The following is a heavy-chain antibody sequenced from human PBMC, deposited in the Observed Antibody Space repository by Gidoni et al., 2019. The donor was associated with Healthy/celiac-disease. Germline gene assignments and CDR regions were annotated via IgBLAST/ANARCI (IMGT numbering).Heavy chain of an antibody. CDR1: GFTFSSYA. Sequence: QVQLVESGGGVVQPGRSLRLSCAASGFTFSSYAMHWVRQAPGKGLEWVAVISYDGSNKYYADSVKGRVTISRDNSKNTLYLQMNSLRAEDTAVYYCARDWDGWYYFDYWGQGTLVTVSS. V-gene: IGHV3-30-3*01. CDR2: ISYDGSNK. J-gene: IGHJ4*02. D-gene: IGHD6-19*01. CDR3: ARDWDGWYYFDY.